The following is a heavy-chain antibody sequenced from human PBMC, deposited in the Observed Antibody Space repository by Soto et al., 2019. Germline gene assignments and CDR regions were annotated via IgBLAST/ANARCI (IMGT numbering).Heavy chain of an antibody. Sequence: QVQLVQSGAEVKKPGASVKVSCKASGYTFTGYYMHWVRQAPGQGLEWMGWINPNSGGTNYAQKFQGWVTMTRDTSSSAAYMELSRLRSDDTAVYYCARGIAAAAARGMDVWGQGTTVTVSS. CDR1: GYTFTGYY. D-gene: IGHD6-13*01. J-gene: IGHJ6*02. CDR3: ARGIAAAAARGMDV. CDR2: INPNSGGT. V-gene: IGHV1-2*04.